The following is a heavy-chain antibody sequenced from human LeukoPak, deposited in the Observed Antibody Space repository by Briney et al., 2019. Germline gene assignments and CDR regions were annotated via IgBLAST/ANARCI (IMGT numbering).Heavy chain of an antibody. CDR1: GFTFSSYW. D-gene: IGHD3-3*01. J-gene: IGHJ6*02. CDR2: INHNGNVN. V-gene: IGHV3-7*03. CDR3: ARPHTHSDFWSGLRHYGMDV. Sequence: GGSLRLSCAASGFTFSSYWMNWARQAPGKGLEWVASINHNGNVNYYVDSVKGRFTISRDNAKNSLYLQMSNLRAEDTAVYYCARPHTHSDFWSGLRHYGMDVWGQGTTVTVSS.